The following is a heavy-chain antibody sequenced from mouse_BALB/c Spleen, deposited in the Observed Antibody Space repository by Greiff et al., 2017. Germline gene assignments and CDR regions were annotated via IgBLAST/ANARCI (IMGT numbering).Heavy chain of an antibody. CDR2: ISSGGSYT. CDR3: ASSYAMDY. Sequence: DVHLVESGGDLVKPGGSLKLSCAASGFTFSSYGMSWVRQTPDKRLEWVATISSGGSYTYYPDSVKGRFTISRDNAKNTLYLQMSSLRSEDTAMYYCASSYAMDYWGQGTSVTVSS. V-gene: IGHV5-6*01. J-gene: IGHJ4*01. CDR1: GFTFSSYG.